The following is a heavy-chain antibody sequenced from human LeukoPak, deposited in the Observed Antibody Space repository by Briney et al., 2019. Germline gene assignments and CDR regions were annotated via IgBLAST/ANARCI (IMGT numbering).Heavy chain of an antibody. CDR2: ISTSSSYI. Sequence: GGSLRLSCAASGFTFSSYSMNWVRQAPGKGLEWVSSISTSSSYIDYADSVKGRFTISRDNAKNSLYLQMNSLRADDTAVYYCARGSSNIAARDNWFDPWGQGTLVTVSS. D-gene: IGHD6-6*01. J-gene: IGHJ5*02. CDR1: GFTFSSYS. CDR3: ARGSSNIAARDNWFDP. V-gene: IGHV3-21*01.